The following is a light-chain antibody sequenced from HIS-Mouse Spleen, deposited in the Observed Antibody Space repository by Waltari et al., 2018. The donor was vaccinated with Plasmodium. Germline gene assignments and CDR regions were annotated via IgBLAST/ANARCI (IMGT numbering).Light chain of an antibody. CDR1: SSDFGGYTY. V-gene: IGLV2-11*01. J-gene: IGLJ2*01. CDR3: CSYAGSYTLV. CDR2: DVS. Sequence: QSALTQPRSVSGSPGQSVTISCTGTSSDFGGYTYVPWYQQHPGKAPKLMIYDVSKRPSGVPDRFSGSKSGNTASLTISGLQAEDEADYYCCSYAGSYTLVFGGGTKLTVL.